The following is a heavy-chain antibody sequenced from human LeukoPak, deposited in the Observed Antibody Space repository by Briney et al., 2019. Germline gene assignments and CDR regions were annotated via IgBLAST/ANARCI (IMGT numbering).Heavy chain of an antibody. CDR3: ARGVVAAAGTIYYYYYYMDV. D-gene: IGHD6-13*01. CDR1: GYTFTSYD. Sequence: ASVKVSCKASGYTFTSYDINWVRQATGQRLEWIGWMNPNSGNTGDAQKFQGRVTMTRNTSISTAYMELSSLRSEDTAVYYCARGVVAAAGTIYYYYYYMDVWGKGTTVTISS. CDR2: MNPNSGNT. V-gene: IGHV1-8*01. J-gene: IGHJ6*03.